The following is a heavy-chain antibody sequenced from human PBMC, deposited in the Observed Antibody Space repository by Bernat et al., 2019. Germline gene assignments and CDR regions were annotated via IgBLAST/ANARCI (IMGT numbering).Heavy chain of an antibody. V-gene: IGHV4-31*03. CDR3: ARDGAAGPPYYYYMDV. J-gene: IGHJ6*03. CDR2: IYYSGST. D-gene: IGHD2-15*01. CDR1: GGSISSGGYY. Sequence: QVQLQESGPGLVKPSQTLSLTCTVSGGSISSGGYYWSWIRQHTGKGLEWIGYIYYSGSTYYNPSLKSRVTISVDTSKNQFTLKLSSVTAADTAVYYWARDGAAGPPYYYYMDVWGRGTTVTVSS.